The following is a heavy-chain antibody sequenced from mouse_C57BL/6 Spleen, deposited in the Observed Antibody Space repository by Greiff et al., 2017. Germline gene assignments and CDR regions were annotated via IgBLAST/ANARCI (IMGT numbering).Heavy chain of an antibody. J-gene: IGHJ3*01. CDR2: INPYNGDT. CDR1: GYSFTGYF. V-gene: IGHV1-20*01. Sequence: VQLKQSGPELVKPGASVKISCKASGYSFTGYFMNWVMQSHGKSLEWIGRINPYNGDTFSNQKFKGKATLTVDKSSSTAYMELRSLTAEDSAVYYCESTYYGNPWFAYWGQGTLVTVSA. D-gene: IGHD2-10*01. CDR3: ESTYYGNPWFAY.